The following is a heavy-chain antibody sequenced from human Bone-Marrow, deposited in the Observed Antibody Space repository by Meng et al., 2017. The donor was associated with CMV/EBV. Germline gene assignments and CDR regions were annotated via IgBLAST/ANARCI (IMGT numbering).Heavy chain of an antibody. J-gene: IGHJ6*02. V-gene: IGHV4-59*01. CDR1: GGSISSYY. CDR3: ARSGGYDFWSGYPQRWDGMDV. Sequence: ETLSLTCTVSGGSISSYYWSWIRQPPGKGLEWIGYIYYSGSTNYNPSLKSRVTISVDTSKNQFSLKLSSVTAADTAVYYCARSGGYDFWSGYPQRWDGMDVCGQGTTVTVSS. CDR2: IYYSGST. D-gene: IGHD3-3*01.